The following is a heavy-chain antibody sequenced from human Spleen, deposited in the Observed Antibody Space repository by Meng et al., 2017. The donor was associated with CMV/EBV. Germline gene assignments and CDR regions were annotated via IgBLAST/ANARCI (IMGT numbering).Heavy chain of an antibody. D-gene: IGHD2-2*01. J-gene: IGHJ3*02. CDR3: ARVGYCSSASCSLGAFDI. CDR1: TFTAYD. CDR2: IIPVFGTP. V-gene: IGHV1-69*05. Sequence: TFTAYDISWVRQAPGHGPEWLGGIIPVFGTPNYAQKFQGRVTITTDHSTSTAYMELRSLRSEDTAVYFCARVGYCSSASCSLGAFDIWGQGTMVTVSS.